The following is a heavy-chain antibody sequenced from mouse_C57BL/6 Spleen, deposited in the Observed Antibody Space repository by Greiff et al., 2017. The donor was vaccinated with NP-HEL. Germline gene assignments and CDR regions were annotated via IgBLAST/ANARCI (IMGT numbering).Heavy chain of an antibody. J-gene: IGHJ4*01. Sequence: QVQLQQPGAELVKPGASVKMSCKASGYTFTSYWITWVKQRPGQGLEWIGDIYPGSGSTNYNEKFKSKATLTVDTSSSTAYMQLSSLTSEDSAVYYCARGGYYGYDRGYYYAMDYWGQGTSVTVSS. V-gene: IGHV1-55*01. CDR1: GYTFTSYW. D-gene: IGHD2-2*01. CDR3: ARGGYYGYDRGYYYAMDY. CDR2: IYPGSGST.